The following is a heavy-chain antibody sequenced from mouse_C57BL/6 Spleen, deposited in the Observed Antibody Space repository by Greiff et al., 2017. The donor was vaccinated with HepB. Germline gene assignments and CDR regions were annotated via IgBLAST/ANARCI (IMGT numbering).Heavy chain of an antibody. CDR1: GYTFTSYW. Sequence: VQLQQPGAELVRPGTSVKWSCKASGYTFTSYWMHWVKQRPGQGLEWIGVIDPSDSYTNYNQKFKGKATLTVDTSSSTAYMQLSSLTSEDSAVYYCARSYSFFDYWGQGTTLTVSS. CDR3: ARSYSFFDY. D-gene: IGHD2-10*01. V-gene: IGHV1-59*01. J-gene: IGHJ2*01. CDR2: IDPSDSYT.